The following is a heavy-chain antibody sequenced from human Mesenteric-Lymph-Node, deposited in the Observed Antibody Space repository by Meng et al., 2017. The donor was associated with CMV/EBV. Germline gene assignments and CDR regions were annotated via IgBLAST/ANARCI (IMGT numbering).Heavy chain of an antibody. V-gene: IGHV3-30-3*01. CDR2: TRYDGNSR. J-gene: IGHJ4*02. Sequence: GESLKISCAASGFTFSSYAMHWVRQAPGRGLEWVAFTRYDGNSRYYVDSVKGRFTISRDNSEDTLYLQMNSLRSEDTAVYYCAKDKIEFHSGSGTYFDYWGQGRLVTVSS. CDR3: AKDKIEFHSGSGTYFDY. CDR1: GFTFSSYA. D-gene: IGHD3-10*01.